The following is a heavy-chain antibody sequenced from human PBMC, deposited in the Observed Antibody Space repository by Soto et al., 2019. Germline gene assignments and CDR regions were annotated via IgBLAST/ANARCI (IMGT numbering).Heavy chain of an antibody. CDR1: GFTFSSYS. CDR3: ARALGDYDILTGYYIDWFDP. CDR2: ISSSSSYI. V-gene: IGHV3-21*01. D-gene: IGHD3-9*01. Sequence: GGSLRLSCAASGFTFSSYSMNWVRQAPGKGLEWVSSISSSSSYIYYADSVKGRFTISRDNAKNSLYLQMNSLRAEDTAVYYCARALGDYDILTGYYIDWFDPWGQGTLVTVSS. J-gene: IGHJ5*02.